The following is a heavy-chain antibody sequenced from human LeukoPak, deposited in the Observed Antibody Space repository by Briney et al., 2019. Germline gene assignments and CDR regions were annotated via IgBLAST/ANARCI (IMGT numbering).Heavy chain of an antibody. CDR1: GASITNSDW. CDR2: IYHGGTT. D-gene: IGHD2-15*01. Sequence: PSKTLSLTCSVSGASITNSDWWTWVRQPPGEGLEWIGEIYHGGTTKYNPSLKSRVTISVDKSKNQFSLKLSSVSAADTAVYYCARVRCSEGKCNFFDYWGQGTLVTVSS. CDR3: ARVRCSEGKCNFFDY. J-gene: IGHJ4*02. V-gene: IGHV4-4*02.